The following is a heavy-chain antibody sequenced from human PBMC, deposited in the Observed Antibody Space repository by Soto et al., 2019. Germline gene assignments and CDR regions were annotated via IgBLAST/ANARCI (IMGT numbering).Heavy chain of an antibody. V-gene: IGHV3-7*03. J-gene: IGHJ6*02. CDR2: IKGDGSER. Sequence: GGSLRLSCAASGFTFSSYLMSWVRQSPGKGLVWVANIKGDGSERHYVDSVKGRFIISRDNAKNSLFLQMNSLRVEDTAVYYCARDGCTSASCDVYGMDVWGQGTTVTVSS. D-gene: IGHD2-2*01. CDR1: GFTFSSYL. CDR3: ARDGCTSASCDVYGMDV.